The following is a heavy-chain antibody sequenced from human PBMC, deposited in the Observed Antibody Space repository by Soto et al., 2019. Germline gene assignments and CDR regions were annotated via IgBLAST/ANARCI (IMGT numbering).Heavy chain of an antibody. V-gene: IGHV4-59*08. J-gene: IGHJ4*02. D-gene: IGHD2-21*02. Sequence: SETLSLTCTVSGGSISSYYWSWIRQPPGKGLEWIGYIYYSASTNYRPSLKSRVTISVDTSKNQFSLNLSSVTAADTAVYYCATHLPYCGGDCYSLDYWGQGTLVTVSS. CDR2: IYYSAST. CDR1: GGSISSYY. CDR3: ATHLPYCGGDCYSLDY.